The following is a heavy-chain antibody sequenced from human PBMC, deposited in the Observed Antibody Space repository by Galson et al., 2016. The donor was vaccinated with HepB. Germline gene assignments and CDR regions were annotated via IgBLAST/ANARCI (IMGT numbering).Heavy chain of an antibody. CDR2: INAGNGNT. J-gene: IGHJ5*02. CDR3: ARGSFGAGSGFRWFDP. D-gene: IGHD3-10*01. Sequence: SVKVSCKASGYTFSTYAMHWVRQAPGQRLEWLGWINAGNGNTKYSQKFQGRVTITRDTSASTGYMELSSLRSEDTAVYYCARGSFGAGSGFRWFDPWGQGTMVTVSS. V-gene: IGHV1-3*01. CDR1: GYTFSTYA.